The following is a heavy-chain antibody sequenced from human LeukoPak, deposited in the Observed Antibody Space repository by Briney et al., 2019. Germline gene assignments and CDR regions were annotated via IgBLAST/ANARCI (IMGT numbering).Heavy chain of an antibody. CDR1: GYTFTGYY. V-gene: IGHV1-2*06. CDR2: INPNSGGT. Sequence: ASVKVSCKASGYTFTGYYMHWLRQAPGQGLEWMGRINPNSGGTNYAQKLQGRVTMTTDTSTSTAYMELRSLRSDDTAVYYCARADCTNGVCYIGNFDYWGQGTLVTVSS. D-gene: IGHD2-8*01. J-gene: IGHJ4*02. CDR3: ARADCTNGVCYIGNFDY.